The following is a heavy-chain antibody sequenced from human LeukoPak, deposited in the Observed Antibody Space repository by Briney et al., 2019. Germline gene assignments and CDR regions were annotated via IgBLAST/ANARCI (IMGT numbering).Heavy chain of an antibody. D-gene: IGHD2-15*01. Sequence: GGSLKLSCAASGFNFSTYGLHWVRQAPGKGLEWVAFIRYDGTHQYYADSVKGRFTISRGNSKNTLYLQMNSLRPGDAAVYYCAKILGGLLRDYLDYWGHGILVTVSS. CDR3: AKILGGLLRDYLDY. J-gene: IGHJ4*01. CDR2: IRYDGTHQ. CDR1: GFNFSTYG. V-gene: IGHV3-30*02.